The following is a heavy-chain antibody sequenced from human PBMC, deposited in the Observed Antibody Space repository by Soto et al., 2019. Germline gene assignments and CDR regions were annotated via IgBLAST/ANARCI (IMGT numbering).Heavy chain of an antibody. CDR1: GDSVSSNSAA. Sequence: RSQTLSLTCAISGDSVSSNSAAWNWIRQSPSRGLEWPGRTYYRSKWYNDYAVSVKSRITINPDTSKNQFSLQLNSVTPEDTAVYYCARELLYYYDSSGYLPNYFDYWGQGTLVTVSS. J-gene: IGHJ4*02. D-gene: IGHD3-22*01. CDR3: ARELLYYYDSSGYLPNYFDY. CDR2: TYYRSKWYN. V-gene: IGHV6-1*01.